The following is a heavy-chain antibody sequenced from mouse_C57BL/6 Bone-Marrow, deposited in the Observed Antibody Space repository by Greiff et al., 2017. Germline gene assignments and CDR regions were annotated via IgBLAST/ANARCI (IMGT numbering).Heavy chain of an antibody. J-gene: IGHJ2*01. CDR3: ARVSYYFDY. Sequence: EVNVVESEGGLVQPGSSMKLSCTASGFTFSDYYMAWVRQVPEKGLEWVANINYDGSSTYYLDSFKSRFIITRDNAKNILYLQMSSLKYEDTATYYCARVSYYFDYWGQGTTLTVSS. CDR2: INYDGSST. CDR1: GFTFSDYY. V-gene: IGHV5-16*01.